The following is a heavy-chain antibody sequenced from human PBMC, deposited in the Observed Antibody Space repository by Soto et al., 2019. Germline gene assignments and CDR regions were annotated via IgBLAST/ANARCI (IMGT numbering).Heavy chain of an antibody. D-gene: IGHD3-10*01. J-gene: IGHJ4*02. CDR2: MYHSGNT. Sequence: PSETLSLTCAVSGGSISSDNWWSWVRQPPGKGLEWIGEMYHSGNTNYNPSLKSRVTISVDKSKNQFSMKMTSVTAVDTALYYCARASASSMLRGVIINWGQGTQVTVSS. CDR3: ARASASSMLRGVIIN. V-gene: IGHV4-4*02. CDR1: GGSISSDNW.